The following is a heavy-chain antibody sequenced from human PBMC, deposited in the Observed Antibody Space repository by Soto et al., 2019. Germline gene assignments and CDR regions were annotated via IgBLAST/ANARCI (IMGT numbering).Heavy chain of an antibody. CDR1: RFSITSPGMS. V-gene: IGHV2-70*13. CDR3: ARSIRGPRKFNGMDV. CDR2: IERDDDDK. J-gene: IGHJ6*02. D-gene: IGHD1-20*01. Sequence: GSTLVNPTETLTLTCTFSRFSITSPGMSVSWIRPPPRRALEWLALIERDDDDKYYSTSLKTRITISKDTRKNQVVLTMANMDPADTATYYCARSIRGPRKFNGMDVWGQGTTVTVSS.